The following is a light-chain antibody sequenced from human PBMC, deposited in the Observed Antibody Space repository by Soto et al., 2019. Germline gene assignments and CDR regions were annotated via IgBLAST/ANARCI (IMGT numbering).Light chain of an antibody. J-gene: IGKJ1*01. CDR1: QSVYRK. Sequence: EIVMTQSPATLSVSPGDRATLSCRASQSVYRKLAWYQQTPGQAPRLLIYGASTRATGVPARFSGSGSGTDFTLTISSLQSEDLAVYYCQHYNNWPPWTFGQGTKVEI. CDR3: QHYNNWPPWT. CDR2: GAS. V-gene: IGKV3-15*01.